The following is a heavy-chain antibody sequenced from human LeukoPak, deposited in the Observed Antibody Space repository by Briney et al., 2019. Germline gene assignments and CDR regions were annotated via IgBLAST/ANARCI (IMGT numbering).Heavy chain of an antibody. J-gene: IGHJ4*02. D-gene: IGHD5-12*01. CDR1: GFTVSSNY. CDR3: AKDGAWLRFDD. V-gene: IGHV3-53*01. Sequence: GGSLRLSCAASGFTVSSNYMSWVRQAPGKGLEWVSVIYSGGSTYYADSVKGRFTISRDNSKNTLYLQMKNLRAEDTAVYYCAKDGAWLRFDDWGQGILVTVSS. CDR2: IYSGGST.